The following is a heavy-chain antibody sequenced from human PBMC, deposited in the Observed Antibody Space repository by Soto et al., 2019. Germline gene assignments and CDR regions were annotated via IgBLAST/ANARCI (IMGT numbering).Heavy chain of an antibody. CDR3: ARGWGVAAAALYGMDV. D-gene: IGHD6-13*01. CDR1: GFNFSRDR. Sequence: GGSQRTSCEASGFNFSRDRIHWVRQEPGKGLEWVAVIWYDGSNKYYADSVKGRFTISRDNSKNTLYLQMNSLRAEDTAVYYCARGWGVAAAALYGMDVWGQGTTVTVSS. CDR2: IWYDGSNK. J-gene: IGHJ6*02. V-gene: IGHV3-33*01.